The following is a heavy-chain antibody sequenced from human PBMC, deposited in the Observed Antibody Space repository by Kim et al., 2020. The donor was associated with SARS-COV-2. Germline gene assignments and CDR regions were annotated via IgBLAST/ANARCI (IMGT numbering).Heavy chain of an antibody. D-gene: IGHD2-2*01. CDR3: ARGYCSTTSCFT. CDR1: GGSISSGDYY. J-gene: IGHJ5*01. CDR2: IYYSGSS. V-gene: IGHV4-30-4*01. Sequence: SETLSLTCTVSGGSISSGDYYWSWIRQPPGEGLQWIGYIYYSGSSYFNPSLKSRLMMSVDTSKNQFSLKLSSVTAADTAVYYCARGYCSTTSCFTWG.